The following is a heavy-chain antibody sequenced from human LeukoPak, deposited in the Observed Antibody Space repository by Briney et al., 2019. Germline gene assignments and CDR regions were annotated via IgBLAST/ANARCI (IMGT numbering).Heavy chain of an antibody. J-gene: IGHJ4*02. V-gene: IGHV4-59*08. CDR2: IYNSGST. CDR1: GGSISRSY. Sequence: SETLSLTCTVSGGSISRSYWSWIRQPPGKGLEWIGYIYNSGSTNYNPSLKSRVAISVDTSKNQFSLKLSSVTAADTAVYYCARHEAAALSSLDYWGQGTLVTVSS. D-gene: IGHD6-13*01. CDR3: ARHEAAALSSLDY.